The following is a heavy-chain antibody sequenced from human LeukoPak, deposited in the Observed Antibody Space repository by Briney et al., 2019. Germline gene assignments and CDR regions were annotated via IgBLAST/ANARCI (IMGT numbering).Heavy chain of an antibody. D-gene: IGHD6-13*01. V-gene: IGHV1-46*01. CDR1: GYTFTSNY. CDR2: IYPRDGST. J-gene: IGHJ4*02. CDR3: AVSSWYWAYFDY. Sequence: GASVKVSCKASGYTFTSNYIHWVRQAPGQGLEWMGMIYPRDGSTSYAQKFQGRVTITRDTSASTAYMELSSLRSEDTAVYYCAVSSWYWAYFDYWGQGTLVTVSS.